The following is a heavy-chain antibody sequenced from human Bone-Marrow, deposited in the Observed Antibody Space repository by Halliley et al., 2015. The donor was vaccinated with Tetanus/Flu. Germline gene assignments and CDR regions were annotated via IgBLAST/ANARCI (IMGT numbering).Heavy chain of an antibody. CDR2: INSDGSHR. V-gene: IGHV3-7*04. Sequence: GPDWVANINSDGSHRNYVDSVRGRFTIPRDNTQNSLYLEMNNLRGEDTAVYYCAREGAGLDYWGQGTLVTVSS. CDR3: AREGAGLDY. J-gene: IGHJ4*02.